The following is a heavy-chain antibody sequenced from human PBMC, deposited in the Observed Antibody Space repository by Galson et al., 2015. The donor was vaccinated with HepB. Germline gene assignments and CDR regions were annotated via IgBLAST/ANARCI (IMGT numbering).Heavy chain of an antibody. CDR3: ARGKYYDILTGYYEYYGMDV. D-gene: IGHD3-9*01. CDR1: GGSITNYY. J-gene: IGHJ6*02. CDR2: IYYSGST. V-gene: IGHV4-59*01. Sequence: ETLSLTCTVSGGSITNYYWNWIRQPPGKGLEYIGYIYYSGSTNYNPSLKSRVTISVDTSKNQFSLKLNSVPAADTAVYYCARGKYYDILTGYYEYYGMDVWGQGTTVTVSS.